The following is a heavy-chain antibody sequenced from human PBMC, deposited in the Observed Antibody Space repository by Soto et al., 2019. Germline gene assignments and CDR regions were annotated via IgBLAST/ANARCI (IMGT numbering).Heavy chain of an antibody. V-gene: IGHV1-46*03. Sequence: QVQLVQSGAEVKKPGASVKVSCKASGYTFTSYYMHWVRQAPGQGLEWMGIINASGGSTSYAKKLQCRVTMTRDTSTSTVYMELSSLRSEDTAVYYCARAVAVSPLPDFGYWGQGTLVTVSS. CDR3: ARAVAVSPLPDFGY. CDR1: GYTFTSYY. CDR2: INASGGST. J-gene: IGHJ4*02. D-gene: IGHD6-19*01.